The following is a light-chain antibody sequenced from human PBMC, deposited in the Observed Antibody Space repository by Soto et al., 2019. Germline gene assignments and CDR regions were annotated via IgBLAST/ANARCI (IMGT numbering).Light chain of an antibody. CDR3: AAWDDSLNIP. CDR2: SNN. CDR1: SSNIGSNT. J-gene: IGLJ1*01. Sequence: QSVLTQPPSASGTPGQRVTISCSGSSSNIGSNTVNWYQQLPGTAPKLLIYSNNQRPSGVPDRFSGSKSGTSASLAISGLQSEDAADYYCAAWDDSLNIPFGTGTKVTVL. V-gene: IGLV1-44*01.